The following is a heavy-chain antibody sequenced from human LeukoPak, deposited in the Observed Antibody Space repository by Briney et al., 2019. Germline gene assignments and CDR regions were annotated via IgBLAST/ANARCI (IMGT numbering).Heavy chain of an antibody. Sequence: GASVKVSCKASGYTFTGYYMHWVRQAPGQGLEWMGIINPSGGSTSYAQRFQGRVTMTRDTSTSTDYMELSSPRSEDTAVYYCARDLSRHDAFDIWGQGTMVTVSS. CDR3: ARDLSRHDAFDI. CDR2: INPSGGST. J-gene: IGHJ3*02. D-gene: IGHD1-1*01. CDR1: GYTFTGYY. V-gene: IGHV1-46*01.